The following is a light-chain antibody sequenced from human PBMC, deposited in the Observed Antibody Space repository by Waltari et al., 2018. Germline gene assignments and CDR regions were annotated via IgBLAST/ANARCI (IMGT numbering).Light chain of an antibody. CDR1: SSDVGGYDY. Sequence: QSTLTQPASVSGSPGQSITISCTGTSSDVGGYDYVSWYQQHPGKGPKLMIYEVSHGPSGVSFRFSGSKAGNTASLTISGLQAEDEADYYCSSYTSSSTYVFGTGTKVTVL. CDR3: SSYTSSSTYV. CDR2: EVS. J-gene: IGLJ1*01. V-gene: IGLV2-14*01.